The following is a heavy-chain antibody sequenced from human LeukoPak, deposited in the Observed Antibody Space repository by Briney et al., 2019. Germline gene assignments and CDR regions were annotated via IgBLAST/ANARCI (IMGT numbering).Heavy chain of an antibody. CDR3: ARSMTRYYYDSSGQPFDY. CDR2: IYYSGST. Sequence: PSQTLSLTCTVSGGSISSGNYYWSWIRQPPGKGLEWIGYIYYSGSTNYNPSLKSRVTISVDTSKNQFSLKLSSMTAADTAVYYCARSMTRYYYDSSGQPFDYWGQGTLVTVSS. V-gene: IGHV4-61*01. D-gene: IGHD3-22*01. J-gene: IGHJ4*02. CDR1: GGSISSGNYY.